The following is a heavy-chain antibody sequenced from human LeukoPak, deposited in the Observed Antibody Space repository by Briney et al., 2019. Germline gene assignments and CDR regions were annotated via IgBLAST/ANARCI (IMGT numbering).Heavy chain of an antibody. Sequence: GGSLRLSCAASGFTFDNYGLSWVRQVPGKGLEWVSSINGNGGSTAYADSVKGRFTISRDNAKNSLYLQMNSLRAEDTAFYYCARHDFWSGFKGGDYWGQGTLVTVSS. J-gene: IGHJ4*02. V-gene: IGHV3-20*04. D-gene: IGHD3-3*01. CDR3: ARHDFWSGFKGGDY. CDR1: GFTFDNYG. CDR2: INGNGGST.